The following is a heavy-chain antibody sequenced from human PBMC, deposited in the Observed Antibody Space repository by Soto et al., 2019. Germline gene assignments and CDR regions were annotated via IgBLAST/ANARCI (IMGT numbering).Heavy chain of an antibody. CDR3: AREIAVAGKTSDVFDI. D-gene: IGHD6-19*01. J-gene: IGHJ3*02. CDR1: GGTFNTYT. CDR2: IIPILGIA. Sequence: HVQLVQSGAEVKKPGSSVKVSCKASGGTFNTYTISWVRQAPGQGLEWMGRIIPILGIAKYAQKLQGRVTSTAEKSTSTAYMELSSLRSEDTAVYYCAREIAVAGKTSDVFDIWGQGTMVTVSS. V-gene: IGHV1-69*02.